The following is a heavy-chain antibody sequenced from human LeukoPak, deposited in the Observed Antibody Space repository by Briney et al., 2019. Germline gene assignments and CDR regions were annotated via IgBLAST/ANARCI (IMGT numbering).Heavy chain of an antibody. CDR3: ATFSSGWYLSPFDP. CDR2: ISAYNGNT. J-gene: IGHJ5*02. D-gene: IGHD6-19*01. CDR1: GYTFTSYG. V-gene: IGHV1-18*01. Sequence: ASVKVSCKASGYTFTSYGISWVRQAPGQGLERMGWISAYNGNTNYAQKLQGRVTMTTDTSTSTAYMELRSLRSDDTAVYYCATFSSGWYLSPFDPWGQGTLVTVSS.